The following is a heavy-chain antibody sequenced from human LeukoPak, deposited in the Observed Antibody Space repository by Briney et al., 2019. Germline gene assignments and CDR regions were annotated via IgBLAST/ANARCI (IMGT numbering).Heavy chain of an antibody. CDR2: INHSGST. CDR3: ARGGGRERRFGY. Sequence: KPSETLSLTCAVYGGSFSGYYWSWIRQPPGKGLEWIGEINHSGSTNYNPSLKSRVTISVDTSKNQFSLKLSSVTAADTAVYYCARGGGRERRFGYWGRGTLVTVSS. D-gene: IGHD1-1*01. CDR1: GGSFSGYY. J-gene: IGHJ4*02. V-gene: IGHV4-34*01.